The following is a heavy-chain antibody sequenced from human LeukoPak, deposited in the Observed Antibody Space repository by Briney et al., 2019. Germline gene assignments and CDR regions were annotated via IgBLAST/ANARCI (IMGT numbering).Heavy chain of an antibody. CDR1: GGSISSYY. J-gene: IGHJ4*02. D-gene: IGHD1-26*01. Sequence: PSETLSLTCTVSGGSISSYYWSWIRQPPGKGLEWIGYIYYSGSTNYNPSLKSRVTISVDTSKNQFSLKLSSVTAADTAVYYCARSHISGSSNSWGQGTLVTVSS. CDR2: IYYSGST. CDR3: ARSHISGSSNS. V-gene: IGHV4-59*01.